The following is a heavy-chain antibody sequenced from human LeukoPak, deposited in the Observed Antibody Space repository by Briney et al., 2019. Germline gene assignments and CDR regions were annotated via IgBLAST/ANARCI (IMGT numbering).Heavy chain of an antibody. D-gene: IGHD3-22*01. CDR1: GFTFSSYG. J-gene: IGHJ4*02. Sequence: PGGSLRLSCAASGFTFSSYGMHWVRQAPGKGLVWVSRINSDGSSTSYADSVKGRFTISRDNAKNTLYLQMNSLRAEDTAVYYCASEIPVYYDSSGYYDYWGQGTLVTVSS. V-gene: IGHV3-74*01. CDR2: INSDGSST. CDR3: ASEIPVYYDSSGYYDY.